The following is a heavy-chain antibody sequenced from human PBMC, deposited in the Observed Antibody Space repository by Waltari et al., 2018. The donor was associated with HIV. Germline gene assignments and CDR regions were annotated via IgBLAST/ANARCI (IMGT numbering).Heavy chain of an antibody. CDR3: ARYKSGKAYYDILTGYSIPDDAFDI. J-gene: IGHJ3*02. V-gene: IGHV4-39*01. CDR2: IYYSGST. Sequence: QLQLQESGPGLVKPSETLSLTCTVSGGSISSSSYYWGWIRQPPGKGLEWIGSIYYSGSTNNNPSLKSRVTISVDTSKNQFSLKLSSVTAADTAVYYCARYKSGKAYYDILTGYSIPDDAFDIWGQGTMVTVSS. CDR1: GGSISSSSYY. D-gene: IGHD3-9*01.